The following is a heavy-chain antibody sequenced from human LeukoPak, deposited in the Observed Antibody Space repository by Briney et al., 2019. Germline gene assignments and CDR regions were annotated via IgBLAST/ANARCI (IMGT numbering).Heavy chain of an antibody. CDR1: GFTFGSYA. J-gene: IGHJ6*02. CDR2: ISGSGGST. Sequence: GGSLRLSCAASGFTFGSYAMSWVRQAPGKGLEWVSAISGSGGSTYYADSVKGRFTISRDNSKNTLYLQMNSLRAEDTAVYYCAKGLPNYYDSSGYYGIIYYYYYGMDVWGQGTTVTVSS. V-gene: IGHV3-23*01. D-gene: IGHD3-22*01. CDR3: AKGLPNYYDSSGYYGIIYYYYYGMDV.